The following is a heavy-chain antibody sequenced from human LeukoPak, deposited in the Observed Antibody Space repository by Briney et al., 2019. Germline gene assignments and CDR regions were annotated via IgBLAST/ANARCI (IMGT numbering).Heavy chain of an antibody. Sequence: PSETLSLTCTVSGGSISSYYWSWIRQPPGKGLEWIGYMYYSGSANYNPSLKSRVTISADTSKNQFSLKLRSVTAADTAVYYCARGLRDYGGNNYYYYMDVWGKGTTVTVSS. CDR2: MYYSGSA. J-gene: IGHJ6*03. CDR3: ARGLRDYGGNNYYYYMDV. CDR1: GGSISSYY. V-gene: IGHV4-59*01. D-gene: IGHD4-23*01.